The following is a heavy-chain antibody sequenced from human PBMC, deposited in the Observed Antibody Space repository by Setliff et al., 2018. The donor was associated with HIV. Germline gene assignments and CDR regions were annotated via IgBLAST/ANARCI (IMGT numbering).Heavy chain of an antibody. CDR3: ARVRSPFYFDY. Sequence: GSLRLSCAASGFTFSSFVMTWVRQAPGKGLEWVSTISSDHNTYYPDSVRGRFTVSRDNSKNTLYLQMNSLRAEDTAVYYCARVRSPFYFDYWGQGTLVTVSS. V-gene: IGHV3-23*01. CDR1: GFTFSSFV. CDR2: ISSDHNT. J-gene: IGHJ4*02.